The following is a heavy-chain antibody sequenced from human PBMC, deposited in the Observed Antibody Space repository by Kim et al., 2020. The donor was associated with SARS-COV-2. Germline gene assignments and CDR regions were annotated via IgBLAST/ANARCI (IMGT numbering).Heavy chain of an antibody. CDR1: GFTFSSYW. D-gene: IGHD2-15*01. CDR2: INSIGSST. Sequence: GGSLRLSCAASGFTFSSYWMHWVRQAPGKGLVWVSRINSIGSSTDYADFAKGRFTISRDNAKNTLYLQMNSLRVEDTAVYYCARDGYCSGGRCYGEDYWGQGTLVTVSS. CDR3: ARDGYCSGGRCYGEDY. J-gene: IGHJ4*02. V-gene: IGHV3-74*01.